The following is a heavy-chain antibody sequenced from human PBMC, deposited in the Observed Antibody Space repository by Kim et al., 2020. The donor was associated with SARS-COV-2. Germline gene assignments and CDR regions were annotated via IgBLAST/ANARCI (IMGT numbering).Heavy chain of an antibody. Sequence: GGSLRLSCAASGFTFSSYAMHWVRQAPGKGLEWVAVISYDGSNKYYADSVKGRFTISRDNSKNTLYLQMNSLRAEDTAVYYCARVQDSSSWYMLGNYYYGMDVWGQGTTVTVSS. D-gene: IGHD6-13*01. CDR3: ARVQDSSSWYMLGNYYYGMDV. J-gene: IGHJ6*02. V-gene: IGHV3-30*04. CDR1: GFTFSSYA. CDR2: ISYDGSNK.